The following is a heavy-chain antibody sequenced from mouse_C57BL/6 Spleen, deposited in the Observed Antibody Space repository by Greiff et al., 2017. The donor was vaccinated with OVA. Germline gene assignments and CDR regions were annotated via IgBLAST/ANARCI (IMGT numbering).Heavy chain of an antibody. Sequence: QVQLQQSGAELVRPGTSVKLSCTASGYTFTSYWMHWVKQRPGQGLEWIGVIDPSDSYTNYTHKFKGKATLTADKSSSTAYLQLSSLTSEDSAVCDCASGDCNYHGFDYWGQGTTLTVSS. CDR1: GYTFTSYW. CDR3: ASGDCNYHGFDY. J-gene: IGHJ2*01. V-gene: IGHV1-59*01. CDR2: IDPSDSYT. D-gene: IGHD1-1*01.